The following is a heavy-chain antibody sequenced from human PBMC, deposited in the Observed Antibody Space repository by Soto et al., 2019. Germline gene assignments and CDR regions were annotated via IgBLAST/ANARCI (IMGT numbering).Heavy chain of an antibody. D-gene: IGHD3-22*01. Sequence: QVQLVQSGAEVKKPGSSVKVSCKASGGTFSSYAISWVRQAPGQGLEWMGGIIPIFGTANYAQKFQGRVTITADESTSTAYMELSSLRSEEKGVYYCARDRIYDSQSKEFDPWGQGTLVTVSS. J-gene: IGHJ5*02. CDR1: GGTFSSYA. CDR3: ARDRIYDSQSKEFDP. CDR2: IIPIFGTA. V-gene: IGHV1-69*01.